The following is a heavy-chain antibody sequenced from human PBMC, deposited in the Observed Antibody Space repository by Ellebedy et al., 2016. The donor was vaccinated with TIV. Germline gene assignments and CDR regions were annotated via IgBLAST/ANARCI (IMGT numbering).Heavy chain of an antibody. D-gene: IGHD3-16*01. CDR3: ARRGSYGDYAVQVNSWFDS. CDR2: IYQDGGVQ. J-gene: IGHJ5*01. CDR1: GFSFRSYW. V-gene: IGHV3-7*01. Sequence: GGSLRLSCAASGFSFRSYWMSWVRQAPGKGLEWVANIYQDGGVQYYVDSVKGRFTISRDNARNSLYLQMNSLRAEDTAVYYCARRGSYGDYAVQVNSWFDSWGQGTLVTVSS.